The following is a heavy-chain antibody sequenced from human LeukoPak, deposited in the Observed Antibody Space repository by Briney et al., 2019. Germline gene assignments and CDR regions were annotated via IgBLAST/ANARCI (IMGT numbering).Heavy chain of an antibody. CDR2: INGDGSIT. D-gene: IGHD3-10*01. J-gene: IGHJ4*02. CDR1: GFTFSGYW. Sequence: GGSLRLSCAASGFTFSGYWMHWVRQAPGKGLVWVSRINGDGSITAYADSVKGRFTISRDNAKNTLYLQTNSLRAEDTAVYYCARGRAGNYYNHNDYWGQGTLVTVSS. V-gene: IGHV3-74*01. CDR3: ARGRAGNYYNHNDY.